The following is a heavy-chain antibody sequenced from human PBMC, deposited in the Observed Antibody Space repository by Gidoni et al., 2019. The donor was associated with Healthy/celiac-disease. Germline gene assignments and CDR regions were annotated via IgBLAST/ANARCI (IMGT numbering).Heavy chain of an antibody. Sequence: QVPLVESGGGVVQPGRSLRLSCAASGFTFSSYGMHWVRHAPGKGLEWVTVISYDGSNKYSADSVKGRFTISRDNSKNTLYLQMNSLRADDTAVYYCAKEKTTSDWYFDLWGRGTLVTVSS. D-gene: IGHD4-17*01. CDR1: GFTFSSYG. CDR2: ISYDGSNK. CDR3: AKEKTTSDWYFDL. J-gene: IGHJ2*01. V-gene: IGHV3-30*18.